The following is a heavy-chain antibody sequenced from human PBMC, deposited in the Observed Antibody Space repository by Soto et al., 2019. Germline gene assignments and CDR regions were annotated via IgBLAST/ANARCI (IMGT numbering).Heavy chain of an antibody. D-gene: IGHD1-26*01. Sequence: SVKVSCKTSGFTFSSSAVHWVRQARGHRLQWIGWIDVGSANATYADSVKGRFTISRDNAKNTLYLQMNSLRAEDTAVYYCTRDDIGLGIEYWGLGTLVTVSS. J-gene: IGHJ4*02. CDR3: TRDDIGLGIEY. CDR1: GFTFSSSA. V-gene: IGHV1-58*01. CDR2: IDVGSANA.